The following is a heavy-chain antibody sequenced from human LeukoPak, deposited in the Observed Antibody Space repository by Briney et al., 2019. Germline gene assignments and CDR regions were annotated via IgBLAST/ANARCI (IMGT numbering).Heavy chain of an antibody. CDR3: ARFYGDDYYYYGMDV. J-gene: IGHJ6*02. CDR1: GGSISSYY. V-gene: IGHV4-59*01. CDR2: IYYSGST. Sequence: PSETLSLTCTVSGGSISSYYWSWIRQPPGKGLEWIGYIYYSGSTNYNPSPKSRVTISVDTSKNQFSLKLSSVTAADTAVYYCARFYGDDYYYYGMDVWGQGTTVTVSS. D-gene: IGHD4-17*01.